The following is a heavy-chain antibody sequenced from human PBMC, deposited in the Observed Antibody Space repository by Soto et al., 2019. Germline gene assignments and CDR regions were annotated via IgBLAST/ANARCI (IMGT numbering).Heavy chain of an antibody. V-gene: IGHV4-31*03. D-gene: IGHD6-6*01. CDR1: GGSISSGGYY. CDR2: IYYSGST. CDR3: ARDPSSSSVGGALGY. Sequence: QVQLQESGPGLVKPSQTLSLTCTVSGGSISSGGYYWSWIRQHPGKGLEWIGYIYYSGSTYYNPSLKSRVTISVDTSRNQFSLKLSSVTAADTAVYYCARDPSSSSVGGALGYWGQGTLVTVSS. J-gene: IGHJ4*02.